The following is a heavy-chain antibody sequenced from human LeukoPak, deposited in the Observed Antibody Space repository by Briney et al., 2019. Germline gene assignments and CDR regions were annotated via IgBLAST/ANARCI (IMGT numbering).Heavy chain of an antibody. CDR3: ARVQTPGGLFYYYYYMDV. V-gene: IGHV1-2*02. Sequence: ASVKVSCKASGYTFTGYYMHWVRQAPGQGLEWMGWINPNSGGTNYAQQFQGRLTMTRDTSISTAYMELSRLRSDDTAVYYCARVQTPGGLFYYYYYMDVWGKGTTVTVSS. CDR1: GYTFTGYY. D-gene: IGHD3-10*01. J-gene: IGHJ6*03. CDR2: INPNSGGT.